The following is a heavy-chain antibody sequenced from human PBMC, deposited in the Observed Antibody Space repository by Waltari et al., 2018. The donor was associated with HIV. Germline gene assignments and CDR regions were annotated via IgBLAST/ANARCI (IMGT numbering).Heavy chain of an antibody. J-gene: IGHJ6*02. CDR3: AKEGATLTTSAYFYYYGMDV. D-gene: IGHD4-4*01. CDR2: MRYDGTNK. CDR1: GFTFTGYD. V-gene: IGHV3-30*02. Sequence: QVQLVESGGGVVQPGGSLRLSCAASGFTFTGYDIPWVRTAPGKGLEWGAFMRYDGTNKYYADSVKGRFTISRDNSKNSLYLQMNSLRAEDTALYYCAKEGATLTTSAYFYYYGMDVWGQGTTVTVSS.